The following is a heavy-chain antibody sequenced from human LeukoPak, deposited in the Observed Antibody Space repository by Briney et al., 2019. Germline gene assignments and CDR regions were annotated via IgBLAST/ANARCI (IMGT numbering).Heavy chain of an antibody. V-gene: IGHV1-18*01. CDR2: ISAYNGNT. CDR1: GYTFTSYG. J-gene: IGHJ4*02. CDR3: AKRGVVIRVILVGFHKEAYYFDS. Sequence: ASVKVSCKASGYTFTSYGISWVRQAPGQGLEWMGWISAYNGNTNYAQKLQGRVTMTTDTSTSTAYMELRSLRSDDTAVYFCAKRGVVIRVILVGFHKEAYYFDSWGQGALVTVSS. D-gene: IGHD3-22*01.